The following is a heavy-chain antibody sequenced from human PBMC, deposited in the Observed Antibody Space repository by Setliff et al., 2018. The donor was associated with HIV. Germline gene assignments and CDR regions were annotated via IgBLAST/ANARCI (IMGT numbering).Heavy chain of an antibody. Sequence: GGSLRLSCAASGFTVSSDYMNWVRQAPGKGLEWVSVIHSGGSTFYADSVKGRFTISRDNSKNTVYLQMNSLRVEDTAVYYCARAPAVTTSLFFDYWGQGTLVTVSS. CDR2: IHSGGST. CDR3: ARAPAVTTSLFFDY. CDR1: GFTVSSDY. D-gene: IGHD4-17*01. J-gene: IGHJ4*02. V-gene: IGHV3-66*01.